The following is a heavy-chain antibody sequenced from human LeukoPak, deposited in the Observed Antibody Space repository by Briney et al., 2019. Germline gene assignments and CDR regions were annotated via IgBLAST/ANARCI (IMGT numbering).Heavy chain of an antibody. V-gene: IGHV1-8*01. D-gene: IGHD2-21*02. Sequence: GASVKVSCKASGYTFTSYDINWVRQATGQGLEWMGWMNPNSGNTGYAQKFQGRVTMTRNTSISTAYMELSSLRSEDTAVYYCARKVTAIQNWFDPWGQGTLVTASS. CDR2: MNPNSGNT. J-gene: IGHJ5*02. CDR3: ARKVTAIQNWFDP. CDR1: GYTFTSYD.